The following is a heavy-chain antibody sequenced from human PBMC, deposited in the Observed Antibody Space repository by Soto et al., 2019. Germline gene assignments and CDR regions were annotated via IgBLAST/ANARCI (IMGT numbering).Heavy chain of an antibody. CDR2: IIPIFGTA. D-gene: IGHD2-21*02. CDR3: ARATANYCGGDCLENWFDP. V-gene: IGHV1-69*13. Sequence: SVKVSCKASGGTFSSYGISWVRQAPGQGLEWMGGIIPIFGTANYAQKFQGRVTITADESTSTAYMELSSLRSEDTAVYYCARATANYCGGDCLENWFDPWGQGTLVTVSS. J-gene: IGHJ5*02. CDR1: GGTFSSYG.